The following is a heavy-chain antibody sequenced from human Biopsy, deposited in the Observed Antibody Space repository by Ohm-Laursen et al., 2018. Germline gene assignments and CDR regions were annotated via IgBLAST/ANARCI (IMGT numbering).Heavy chain of an antibody. CDR3: ARMDSSGGSCHYYSYGMDV. J-gene: IGHJ6*02. D-gene: IGHD2-15*01. CDR1: GVSITAYY. V-gene: IGHV4-4*09. Sequence: SDTLSLTCTVSGVSITAYYWSWIRQPPGKGLECIGNIHHSGSTNYNPSLKSRLTISVDTSKNQFSLKLSSVTAADTAVYYCARMDSSGGSCHYYSYGMDVWGQGTTVTVSS. CDR2: IHHSGST.